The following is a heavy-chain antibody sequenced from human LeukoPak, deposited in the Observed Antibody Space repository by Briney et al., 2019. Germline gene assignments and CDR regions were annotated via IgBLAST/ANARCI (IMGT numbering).Heavy chain of an antibody. V-gene: IGHV3-11*01. J-gene: IGHJ4*02. D-gene: IGHD3-3*01. Sequence: GGSLRLSYAASGFNFSDYFLSWIRQAPGKGLEWVSYIGYSGKTLSYADSVKGRFTISRDNAKSTLYLQMNNLTAGDTAVYYCARAYYDFWSGYPLDWWGQGTLVTVSS. CDR2: IGYSGKTL. CDR1: GFNFSDYF. CDR3: ARAYYDFWSGYPLDW.